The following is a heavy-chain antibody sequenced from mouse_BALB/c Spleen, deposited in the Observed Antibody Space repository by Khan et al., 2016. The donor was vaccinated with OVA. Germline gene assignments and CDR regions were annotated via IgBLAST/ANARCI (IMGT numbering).Heavy chain of an antibody. CDR2: ISSGGSFT. Sequence: EVELVESGGGFVKPGGSLKLSCAASGFTFRNYGLSWVRQTPEKSLEWVATISSGGSFTYYPDSVKGRFTISRDNAENTLYLQMSSLRSEDTAMYYCARTPGYCGSGYFDYWGQGTTLTVSS. CDR1: GFTFRNYG. CDR3: ARTPGYCGSGYFDY. V-gene: IGHV5-9-3*01. J-gene: IGHJ2*01. D-gene: IGHD1-1*01.